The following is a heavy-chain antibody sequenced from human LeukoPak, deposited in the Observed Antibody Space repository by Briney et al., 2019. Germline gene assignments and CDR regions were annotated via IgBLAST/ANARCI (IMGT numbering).Heavy chain of an antibody. V-gene: IGHV1-2*06. CDR3: ASDRLGYCSGGSCYFKDY. D-gene: IGHD2-15*01. J-gene: IGHJ4*02. CDR1: GYTFTSYY. CDR2: INPNSGGT. Sequence: ASVKVSCKASGYTFTSYYMHWVRQAPGQGLEWMGRINPNSGGTNYAQKFQGRVTMTRDTSISTAYMELSRLRSDDTAVYYCASDRLGYCSGGSCYFKDYWGQGTLVTVSS.